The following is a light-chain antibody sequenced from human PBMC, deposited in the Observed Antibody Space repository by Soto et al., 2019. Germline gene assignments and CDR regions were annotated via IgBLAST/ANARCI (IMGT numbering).Light chain of an antibody. CDR3: GTWDSSLSADV. CDR1: SSDIGNNY. V-gene: IGLV1-51*02. J-gene: IGLJ1*01. Sequence: QSALTKPPSVYAAPGQKVTISCYGSSSDIGNNYVSWYQHLPGTAPKLLIYENNKRPSGIPDRFSGSKSGTSATLGITGLQTGDEADYYCGTWDSSLSADVFGTGTKVTVL. CDR2: ENN.